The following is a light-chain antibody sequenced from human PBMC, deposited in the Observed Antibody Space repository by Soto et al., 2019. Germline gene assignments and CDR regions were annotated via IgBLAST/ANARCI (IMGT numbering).Light chain of an antibody. CDR3: QQSTNWLT. CDR2: GAS. CDR1: QSVSNN. J-gene: IGKJ1*01. Sequence: EIVMTQSPATLSVSPGERATLSCRASQSVSNNLAWYQKKPGQAPRLLIYGASTRATVIPARFSGSGSGTEFTLTISSLPSEDFAVYYCQQSTNWLTFGQGTRVAIK. V-gene: IGKV3-15*01.